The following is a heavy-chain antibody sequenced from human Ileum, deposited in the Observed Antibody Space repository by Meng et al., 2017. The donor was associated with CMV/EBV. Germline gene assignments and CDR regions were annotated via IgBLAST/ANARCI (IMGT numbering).Heavy chain of an antibody. CDR3: ARGSPGYSYGWYFDY. D-gene: IGHD5-18*01. J-gene: IGHJ4*02. Sequence: SGVTLSSYWMHWVRQAPGKGLVWVSRINSDGSSTSYADSVKGRFTISRDNAKNTLYLQMNSLRAEDTAVYYCARGSPGYSYGWYFDYWGQGTLVTVSS. CDR2: INSDGSST. V-gene: IGHV3-74*01. CDR1: GVTLSSYW.